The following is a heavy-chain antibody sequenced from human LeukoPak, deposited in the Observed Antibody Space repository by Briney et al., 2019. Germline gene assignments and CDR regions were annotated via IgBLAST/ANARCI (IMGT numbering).Heavy chain of an antibody. CDR1: GYSFTSYW. J-gene: IGHJ4*02. V-gene: IGHV5-51*01. D-gene: IGHD3-10*02. Sequence: GESLKISCKGSGYSFTSYWIGWVRQMPGKGLEWMGIIYPGDSDARYSPSFQGQVTISADKSISTAYLQLSSLKASDTAMYYCARQSVVRGVNYFDYWGQGTLVTVSS. CDR3: ARQSVVRGVNYFDY. CDR2: IYPGDSDA.